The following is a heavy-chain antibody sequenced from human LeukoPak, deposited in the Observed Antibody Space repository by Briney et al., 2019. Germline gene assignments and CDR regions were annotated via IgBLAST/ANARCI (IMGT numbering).Heavy chain of an antibody. CDR3: AREDCSSTSCYVLDY. Sequence: PGGSLRLSCAASGFTFSSYGMHWVRQAPGKGLEWVAVISYDGSNKYYADSVKGRFTISRDNSKNTLYLQMNSLRAEDTAVYYCAREDCSSTSCYVLDYWGQGTLVTVSS. CDR1: GFTFSSYG. J-gene: IGHJ4*02. V-gene: IGHV3-30*03. CDR2: ISYDGSNK. D-gene: IGHD2-2*01.